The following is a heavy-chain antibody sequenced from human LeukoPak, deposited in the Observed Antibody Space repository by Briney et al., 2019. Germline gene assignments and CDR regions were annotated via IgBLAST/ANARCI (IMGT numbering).Heavy chain of an antibody. J-gene: IGHJ4*02. CDR1: GYTFTSYY. V-gene: IGHV1-46*01. Sequence: ASVKVSCKASGYTFTSYYMHWVRQAPGQGLEWMGIINPSGGSTSYAQKFQGRVTMTRDMSTSTVYMELNSLRSEDTAVYYCARVSESGWYSYYFDYWGQGTLVTVSS. D-gene: IGHD6-19*01. CDR3: ARVSESGWYSYYFDY. CDR2: INPSGGST.